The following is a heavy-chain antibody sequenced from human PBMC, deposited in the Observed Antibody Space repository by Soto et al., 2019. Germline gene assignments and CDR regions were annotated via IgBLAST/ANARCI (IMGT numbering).Heavy chain of an antibody. Sequence: XXSLRLSCAASRFTFTSYWMHWVRQAPGKGLVXVSRIXSDGSSTSYAXXVKGRFTXSRDNAKNTLYLQMNSLRDEDTAVYYCAREALGYWGRGTLVTVYS. D-gene: IGHD3-16*01. J-gene: IGHJ4*02. CDR3: AREALGY. CDR2: IXSDGSST. V-gene: IGHV3-74*01. CDR1: RFTFTSYW.